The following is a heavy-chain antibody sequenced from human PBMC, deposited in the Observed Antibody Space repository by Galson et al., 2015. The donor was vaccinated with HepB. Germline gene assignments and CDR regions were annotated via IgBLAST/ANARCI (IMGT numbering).Heavy chain of an antibody. J-gene: IGHJ5*02. V-gene: IGHV2-70*04. CDR2: IDWDDDK. CDR1: GFSLSTSGMR. D-gene: IGHD2-2*01. Sequence: PALVKPTQTLTLTCTFSGFSLSTSGMRVSWIRQPPGKALEWLARIDWDDDKSYSTSLKTRLTISKDTSRNQVVLKMTNMDPADTATYYCARSPMPWFDPWGQGTLVTVSS. CDR3: ARSPMPWFDP.